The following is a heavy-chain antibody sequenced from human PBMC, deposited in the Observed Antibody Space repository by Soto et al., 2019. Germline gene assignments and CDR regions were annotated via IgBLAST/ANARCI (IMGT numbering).Heavy chain of an antibody. CDR2: ISYDGSNK. J-gene: IGHJ4*02. Sequence: GGSLRLSCAASGFTFSSYGMHWVRQAPGKGLEWVAVISYDGSNKYYADSVKGRFTISRDNSKNTLYLQMNSLRAEDTAVYYCAKPARGVKWERSHYFAYWGQGTLVTVSS. V-gene: IGHV3-30*18. D-gene: IGHD1-26*01. CDR1: GFTFSSYG. CDR3: AKPARGVKWERSHYFAY.